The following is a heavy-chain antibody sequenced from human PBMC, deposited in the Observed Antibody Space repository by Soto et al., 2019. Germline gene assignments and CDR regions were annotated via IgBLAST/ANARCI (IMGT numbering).Heavy chain of an antibody. CDR2: VNPSSGNT. Sequence: QVQLVQSGAEVKRPGASVKVSCEASGYTFTTYDINWVRQASGQGLEWMGCVNPSSGNTVYAQKFPGRVTMTRDTSISTAYMELSSLKSDDTAIYYCARDSMYFGNDHWGQGTLVTVSS. CDR1: GYTFTTYD. D-gene: IGHD3-10*01. CDR3: ARDSMYFGNDH. J-gene: IGHJ5*02. V-gene: IGHV1-8*01.